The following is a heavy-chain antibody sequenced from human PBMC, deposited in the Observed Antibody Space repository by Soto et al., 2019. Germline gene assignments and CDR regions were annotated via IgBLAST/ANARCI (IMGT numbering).Heavy chain of an antibody. J-gene: IGHJ2*01. D-gene: IGHD5-18*01. CDR3: ARQTGNNYGRLGTRYWYFDL. CDR1: GGSISNTNYY. Sequence: QLQLQESGPGLVKPSETLSLTCNVSGGSISNTNYYWGWIRQPPGKGLEWIGTIYYSGNTYYNPSLKSRVTIPVDSSKNQFSLKLSSVTAADTAVFYCARQTGNNYGRLGTRYWYFDLWGRGTLVTVSS. V-gene: IGHV4-39*01. CDR2: IYYSGNT.